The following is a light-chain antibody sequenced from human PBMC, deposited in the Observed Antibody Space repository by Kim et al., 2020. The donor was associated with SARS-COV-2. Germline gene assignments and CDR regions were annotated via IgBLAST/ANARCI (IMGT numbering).Light chain of an antibody. V-gene: IGKV3-15*01. J-gene: IGKJ4*01. CDR3: QQYNNWLALT. CDR2: GAS. Sequence: VSPGETAPLSCRASQSVSSNLAWYQQKPGQAPRLLIYGASTRATGIPARFSGSGSGTEFTLTISSLQSEDFAVYYCQQYNNWLALTFGGGTKVEI. CDR1: QSVSSN.